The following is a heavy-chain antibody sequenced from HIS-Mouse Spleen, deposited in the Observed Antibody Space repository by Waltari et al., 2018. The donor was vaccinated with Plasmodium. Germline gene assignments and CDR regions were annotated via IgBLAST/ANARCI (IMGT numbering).Heavy chain of an antibody. D-gene: IGHD1-26*01. CDR2: INHSGST. J-gene: IGHJ4*02. CDR3: ARGFGRNSGSYYFDY. CDR1: GGSFSGYY. Sequence: QVQLQQWGAGLLKPSETLSLTCAVSGGSFSGYYWSWIRQPPGKGLEWIGEINHSGSTNYNPSLKSRVTISVDTSKNQFSLKLSSVTAADTAVYYCARGFGRNSGSYYFDYWGQGTLVTGSS. V-gene: IGHV4-34*01.